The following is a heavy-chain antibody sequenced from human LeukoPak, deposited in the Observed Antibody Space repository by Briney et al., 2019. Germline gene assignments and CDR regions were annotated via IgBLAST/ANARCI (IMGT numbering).Heavy chain of an antibody. J-gene: IGHJ6*03. Sequence: PSETLSLTFTVSGGSISSYYWSWIRQPPGKGLEWIGYIYYSGSTNYNPSLKSRVTISVDTSKNQFSLKLSSVTAADTAVYYCARSVIYSGDYYYYMDVWGKGTTVTVSS. CDR3: ARSVIYSGDYYYYMDV. CDR1: GGSISSYY. V-gene: IGHV4-59*01. CDR2: IYYSGST. D-gene: IGHD3-16*02.